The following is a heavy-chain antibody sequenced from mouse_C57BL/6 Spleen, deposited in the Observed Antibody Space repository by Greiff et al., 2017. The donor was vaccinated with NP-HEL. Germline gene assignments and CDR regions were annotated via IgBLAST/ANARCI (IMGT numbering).Heavy chain of an antibody. CDR3: AREGATTVVFDY. Sequence: VQLQQSGPELVKPGASVKISCKASGYAFSSSWMNWVKQRPGKGLEWIGRIYPGDGDTNYNGKFKGKATLTADKSSSTAYMQLSSLTSEDSAVYFCAREGATTVVFDYWGQGTTLTVSS. D-gene: IGHD1-1*01. V-gene: IGHV1-82*01. J-gene: IGHJ2*01. CDR1: GYAFSSSW. CDR2: IYPGDGDT.